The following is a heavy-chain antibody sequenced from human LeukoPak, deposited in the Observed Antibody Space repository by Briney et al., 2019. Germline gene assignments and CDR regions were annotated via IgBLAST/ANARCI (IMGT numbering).Heavy chain of an antibody. CDR2: ISGSGGNT. CDR3: AKDRDTFGYGYYGVDV. J-gene: IGHJ6*02. Sequence: PGGSLKLSCAASGFTFSSYAMTWVPQAPGKGLEWVSAISGSGGNTYYADSVKGRFAISRDNSKNTLYLQMNSLRAEDTAVFFCAKDRDTFGYGYYGVDVWGQGTTVTVSS. CDR1: GFTFSSYA. V-gene: IGHV3-23*01. D-gene: IGHD5-18*01.